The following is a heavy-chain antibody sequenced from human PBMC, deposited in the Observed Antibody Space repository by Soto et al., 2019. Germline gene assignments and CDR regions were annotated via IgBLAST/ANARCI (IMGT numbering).Heavy chain of an antibody. CDR1: GFTFSSHG. CDR3: EKDPGSCSVTRCTNYYYYGMDV. D-gene: IGHD2-2*01. Sequence: GGSLRLSCSASGFTFSSHGMHWIRQAPGKGLEWVAVLSFDGHHTYFAESVKGRFTISRDNSRNTLYLQMNSLRAEDAAVYYCEKDPGSCSVTRCTNYYYYGMDVWGQGTTVTVSS. J-gene: IGHJ6*02. V-gene: IGHV3-30*18. CDR2: LSFDGHHT.